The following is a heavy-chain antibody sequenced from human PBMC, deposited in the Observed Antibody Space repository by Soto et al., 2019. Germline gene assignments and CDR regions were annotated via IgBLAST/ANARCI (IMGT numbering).Heavy chain of an antibody. D-gene: IGHD2-21*02. CDR1: GGSFSGYY. CDR2: INHSGTI. J-gene: IGHJ6*02. CDR3: ARADRTLVTSYSLDV. Sequence: PSETLSLTCAVYGGSFSGYYWTWIRQPPGKGLEWIGEINHSGTIHFNPSLKSRLTVSLDTSKKHFSIKLSSVTDADTAAYYCARADRTLVTSYSLDVWGQGTTVIVSS. V-gene: IGHV4-34*01.